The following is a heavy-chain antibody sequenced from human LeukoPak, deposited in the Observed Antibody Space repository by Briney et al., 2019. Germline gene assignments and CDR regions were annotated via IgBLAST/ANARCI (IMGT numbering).Heavy chain of an antibody. CDR2: VSYDGVNN. V-gene: IGHV3-30*03. D-gene: IGHD2-15*01. CDR1: GFTFSNYG. Sequence: GKSLRLSCAASGFTFSNYGMNWVRQAPGKGLEWVAVVSYDGVNNYYADSVKGRFTISRDNSRNTLYLQVNSLKAEDTAVYYCARSPIVVRPTYSYYYGMDVWGQGTAVTVSS. J-gene: IGHJ6*02. CDR3: ARSPIVVRPTYSYYYGMDV.